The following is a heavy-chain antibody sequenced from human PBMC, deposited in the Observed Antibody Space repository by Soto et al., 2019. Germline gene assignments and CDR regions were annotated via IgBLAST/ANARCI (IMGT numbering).Heavy chain of an antibody. CDR1: GFTFSDYY. V-gene: IGHV3-11*01. Sequence: GGSLRLSCAACGFTFSDYYMSWIRQAPGKGLEWVSYISSSRSIIYYAESVKCRFTISRDNAKNSLYLQMNSLRADDTAVYYCARDLGYCDSSGYFDYWGQGTLVTVSS. CDR3: ARDLGYCDSSGYFDY. J-gene: IGHJ4*02. D-gene: IGHD3-22*01. CDR2: ISSSRSII.